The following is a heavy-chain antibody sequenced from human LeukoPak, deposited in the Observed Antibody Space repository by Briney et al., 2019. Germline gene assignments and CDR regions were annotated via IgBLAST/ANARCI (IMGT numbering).Heavy chain of an antibody. Sequence: SETLSLTCTVSGGSVSSYYWSWIRQPPGKGLEWIGYIYYSGSTNHNPSLKSRVTISVDTSKNQFSLKLSSVTAADTAVYYCARARAAAGIDYWGQGTLVTVSS. J-gene: IGHJ4*02. V-gene: IGHV4-59*08. CDR1: GGSVSSYY. D-gene: IGHD6-13*01. CDR3: ARARAAAGIDY. CDR2: IYYSGST.